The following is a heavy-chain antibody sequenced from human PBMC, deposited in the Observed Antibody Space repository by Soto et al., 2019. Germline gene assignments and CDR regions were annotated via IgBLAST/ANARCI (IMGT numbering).Heavy chain of an antibody. J-gene: IGHJ4*02. CDR1: GGSFSGYY. Sequence: PSETLSLTCAVCGGSFSGYYWSWIRQPPGKGLEWIGEINHSGSTNYNPSLKSRVTISVDTSKNQFSLKLSSVTAADTAVYYCATSNHIAVDPGFDYWGQGTLVTVS. V-gene: IGHV4-34*01. D-gene: IGHD6-19*01. CDR3: ATSNHIAVDPGFDY. CDR2: INHSGST.